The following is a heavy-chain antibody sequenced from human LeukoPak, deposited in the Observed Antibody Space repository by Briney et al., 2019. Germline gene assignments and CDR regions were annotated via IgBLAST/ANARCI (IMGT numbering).Heavy chain of an antibody. D-gene: IGHD2-2*02. CDR3: ARARKSGNIVVVPAAISGRGYYFDY. Sequence: GGSLRLSCAASGFTFSSCWMSWVRQAPGKGLEWVANIKQDGSEKYYVDSVKGRFTISRDNAKNSLCLQMNSLRAEDTAVYYCARARKSGNIVVVPAAISGRGYYFDYWGQGTLVTVSS. V-gene: IGHV3-7*01. J-gene: IGHJ4*02. CDR2: IKQDGSEK. CDR1: GFTFSSCW.